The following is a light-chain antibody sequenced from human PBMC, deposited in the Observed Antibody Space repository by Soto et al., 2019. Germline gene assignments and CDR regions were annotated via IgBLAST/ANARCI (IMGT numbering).Light chain of an antibody. Sequence: QSVLTQPPSVSGAPGQGVTISCTGSSSNIGAGYDVHWYQQLPGTAPKLLIYGNSNRPSGVPDRFSGSKSGTSASLAITGLQAGDVADYYCQSYDSSLSGSVFGGGTKLTAL. V-gene: IGLV1-40*01. CDR1: SSNIGAGYD. CDR2: GNS. CDR3: QSYDSSLSGSV. J-gene: IGLJ3*02.